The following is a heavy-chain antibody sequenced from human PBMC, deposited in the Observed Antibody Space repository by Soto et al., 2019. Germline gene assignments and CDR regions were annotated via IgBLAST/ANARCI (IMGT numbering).Heavy chain of an antibody. CDR1: GYTFTSYG. CDR2: ISAYNGNP. D-gene: IGHD6-13*01. V-gene: IGHV1-18*01. CDR3: ARDEAAADDYYYYGMDV. Sequence: QVQLFQSGAEVKKPGAQVKASCKAPGYTFTSYGTTGWRQPPGQGLEGWGWISAYNGNPNYAQKLQGRVTMTTDTSTSTAYMELRSLRSDDTAVYYCARDEAAADDYYYYGMDVWGQGTTVTVSS. J-gene: IGHJ6*02.